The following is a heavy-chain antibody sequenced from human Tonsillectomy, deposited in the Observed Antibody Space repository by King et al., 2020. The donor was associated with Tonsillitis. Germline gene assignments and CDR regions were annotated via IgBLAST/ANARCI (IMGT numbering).Heavy chain of an antibody. CDR1: GFTFSNYW. CDR3: ARGPHYSSSWYDY. Sequence: VQLVESGGGLVQPGGSLRLSCSASGFTFSNYWMHWVRQAPGKGLVWVSRINGDVRSTAYADSGGGRFTISRDNAKNTLYLQLSSLSAEETAVYYCARGPHYSSSWYDYWGQGTLVTVSS. CDR2: INGDVRST. J-gene: IGHJ4*02. V-gene: IGHV3-74*01. D-gene: IGHD6-13*01.